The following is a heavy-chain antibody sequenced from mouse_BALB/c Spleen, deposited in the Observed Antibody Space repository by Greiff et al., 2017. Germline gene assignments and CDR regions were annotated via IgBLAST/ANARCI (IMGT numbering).Heavy chain of an antibody. CDR3: AKGGKDGSSAWFAY. V-gene: IGHV2-9*02. CDR2: IWAGGST. J-gene: IGHJ3*01. CDR1: GFSLTSYG. Sequence: VMLVESGPGLVAPSQSLSITCTVSGFSLTSYGVHWVRQPPGKGLEWLGVIWAGGSTNYNSALMSRLSISKDNSKSQVFLKLNSLQTDDTATYYCAKGGKDGSSAWFAYWGQGTLVTVSA. D-gene: IGHD1-1*01.